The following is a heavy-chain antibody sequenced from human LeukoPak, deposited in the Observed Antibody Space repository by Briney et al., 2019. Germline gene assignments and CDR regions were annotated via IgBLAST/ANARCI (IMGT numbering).Heavy chain of an antibody. CDR2: IHSSGST. D-gene: IGHD2-15*01. J-gene: IGHJ4*02. CDR1: DGSISSYY. V-gene: IGHV4-4*09. CDR3: ARAPSGCGGTCAFDY. Sequence: SETLSLTCSVSDGSISSYYWSWIRQPPGKGLEWIGYIHSSGSTHYNPSLKGRVTTSLDTSKNQFSLKLTSVTAADTAVYFCARAPSGCGGTCAFDYWGQGTLVTVSS.